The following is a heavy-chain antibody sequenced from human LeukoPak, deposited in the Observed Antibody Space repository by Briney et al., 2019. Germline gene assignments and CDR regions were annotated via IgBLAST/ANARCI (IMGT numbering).Heavy chain of an antibody. Sequence: GESLKISCKGSGYSFTSYWIGWVRQMPGKGLEWMGIIYPGDSDTRYSPSFQGQVTISADKSISTAYLQWSSLKASDTAIYYCARGLALAAAGTVYGYWGQGTLVTVSS. J-gene: IGHJ4*02. CDR3: ARGLALAAAGTVYGY. D-gene: IGHD6-13*01. V-gene: IGHV5-51*01. CDR2: IYPGDSDT. CDR1: GYSFTSYW.